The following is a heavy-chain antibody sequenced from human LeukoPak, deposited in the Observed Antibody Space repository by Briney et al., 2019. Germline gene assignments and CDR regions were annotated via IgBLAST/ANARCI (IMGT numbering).Heavy chain of an antibody. V-gene: IGHV4-59*01. Sequence: ASEALSLTCTVSGGSISSFFWNWIRQPPGKGLEWIGYIHYTGSTKDNPSLKSRVTTSVDTSKNQFSLKLSSVTAADTAVYYCARSRGGYGDYGSWFDPWGQGILVSVSS. J-gene: IGHJ5*02. CDR2: IHYTGST. CDR1: GGSISSFF. D-gene: IGHD4-17*01. CDR3: ARSRGGYGDYGSWFDP.